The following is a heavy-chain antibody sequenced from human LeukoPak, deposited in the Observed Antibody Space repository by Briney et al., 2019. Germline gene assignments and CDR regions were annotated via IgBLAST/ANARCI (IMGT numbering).Heavy chain of an antibody. V-gene: IGHV1-46*01. CDR2: INPSGGST. Sequence: EASVKVSCKASGYSFTSHYMHWVRQAPGQGLEWMGIINPSGGSTSYAQKFQGRVTMTRDTSISTAYMELSSLRSDDTAVYYCVRDSSYDFWSGYWDYWGQGTLVTVSS. J-gene: IGHJ4*02. CDR3: VRDSSYDFWSGYWDY. CDR1: GYSFTSHY. D-gene: IGHD3-3*01.